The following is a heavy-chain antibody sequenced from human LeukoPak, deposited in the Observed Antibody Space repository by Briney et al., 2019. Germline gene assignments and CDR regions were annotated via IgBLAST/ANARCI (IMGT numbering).Heavy chain of an antibody. D-gene: IGHD3-3*01. CDR2: ISSGGSYI. CDR1: GFTFSSYS. CDR3: ARDHGRAELWSDY. Sequence: GGSLRLSCAASGFTFSSYSMNWVRQAPGKGLEWVSSISSGGSYIYYADSVKGRFTISRDNAKNSLYMQMNSLRAEDTAVYYCARDHGRAELWSDYWGQGTLVTVSS. J-gene: IGHJ4*02. V-gene: IGHV3-21*01.